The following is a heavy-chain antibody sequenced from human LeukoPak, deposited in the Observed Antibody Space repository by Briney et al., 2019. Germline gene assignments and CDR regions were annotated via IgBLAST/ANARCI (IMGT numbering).Heavy chain of an antibody. CDR3: AKDIGRVDTASTYMDV. J-gene: IGHJ6*03. D-gene: IGHD5-18*01. V-gene: IGHV3-23*01. Sequence: GGSLRLSCAASGFTFNNYAMSWVRQAPGKGLEWVSAISGSDAGTYYADSVKGRFTISRDNSKNTLYLQMNSLRAEDTALYYCAKDIGRVDTASTYMDVWGKGTTVTISS. CDR1: GFTFNNYA. CDR2: ISGSDAGT.